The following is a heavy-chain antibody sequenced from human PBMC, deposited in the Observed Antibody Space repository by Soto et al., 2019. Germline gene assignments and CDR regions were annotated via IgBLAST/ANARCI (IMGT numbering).Heavy chain of an antibody. J-gene: IGHJ5*02. CDR1: GYTFTAYY. CDR2: INPNSGVT. D-gene: IGHD2-15*01. Sequence: QVHLVQSGAEVKNPGASVKLSCQASGYTFTAYYLHWVRQAPGRGLEWMGWINPNSGVTVYSQKFQGRITVTRDTSINTAYMELTGLRSDDTAVYYCARDAEVVVPSSLSDPYGWFDPWGQGTLVTVSS. V-gene: IGHV1-2*02. CDR3: ARDAEVVVPSSLSDPYGWFDP.